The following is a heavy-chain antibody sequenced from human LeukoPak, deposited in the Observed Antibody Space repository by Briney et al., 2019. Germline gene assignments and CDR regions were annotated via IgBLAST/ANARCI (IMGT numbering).Heavy chain of an antibody. Sequence: GGSLRLSCAASGFTFSDYYMSWIRQAPGKGLEWVSYISSGGSKYYADSVKGRFTISRDNPKNSLYLQMTGLRAEDTALYHCARDLVKSGAFDIWGQGTMVTVSS. J-gene: IGHJ3*02. CDR1: GFTFSDYY. CDR3: ARDLVKSGAFDI. V-gene: IGHV3-11*01. CDR2: ISSGGSK.